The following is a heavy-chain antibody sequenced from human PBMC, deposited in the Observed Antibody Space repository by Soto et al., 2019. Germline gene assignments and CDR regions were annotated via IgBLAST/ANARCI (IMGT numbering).Heavy chain of an antibody. D-gene: IGHD6-13*01. CDR2: INPSGGST. Sequence: GASVKVSCKASGYTFTSHYMHWVRQAPGQGLEWMGIINPSGGSTDYAQKFQGRVTMTRDTSTSTVYMELSSLRSEDTAVYYCAKDRGRATAGEYHYYGMDVWGQGTTVTVSS. J-gene: IGHJ6*02. CDR1: GYTFTSHY. V-gene: IGHV1-46*01. CDR3: AKDRGRATAGEYHYYGMDV.